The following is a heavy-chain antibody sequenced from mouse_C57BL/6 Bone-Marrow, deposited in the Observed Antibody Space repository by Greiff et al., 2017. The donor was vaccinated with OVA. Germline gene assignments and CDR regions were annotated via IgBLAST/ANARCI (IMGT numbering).Heavy chain of an antibody. CDR1: GYTFTSYW. V-gene: IGHV1-59*01. J-gene: IGHJ4*01. CDR3: ARERGYAMDY. Sequence: QVQLQQPGAELVRPGTSVKLSCKASGYTFTSYWMHWVKQRPGQGLEWIGVIDPSDSYTNYNQKFKGKATLTVDTSSSTAYMQLSSLTSEDSAVYYCARERGYAMDYWGQGTSVTVSS. CDR2: IDPSDSYT.